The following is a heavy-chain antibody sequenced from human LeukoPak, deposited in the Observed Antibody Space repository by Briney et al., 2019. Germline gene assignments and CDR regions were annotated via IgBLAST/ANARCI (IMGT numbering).Heavy chain of an antibody. Sequence: SVKVSCKASGGTFSSYAISWVRQAPGQGLERMGGIIPIFGTANYAQRFQGRVTITTDESTSTAYMELSSLRSEVTAVYYCAREAAFREWWYYMDVWGKGTTVTVSS. CDR2: IIPIFGTA. J-gene: IGHJ6*03. D-gene: IGHD2-15*01. V-gene: IGHV1-69*05. CDR1: GGTFSSYA. CDR3: AREAAFREWWYYMDV.